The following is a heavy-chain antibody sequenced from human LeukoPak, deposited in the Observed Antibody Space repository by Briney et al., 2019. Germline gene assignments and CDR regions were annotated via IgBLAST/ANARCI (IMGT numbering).Heavy chain of an antibody. Sequence: ASVKVSCKASGYTFTSYDINWVRQATGQGLEWMGWMNPNSGNTGYAQKFQGRVTMTRNTSISTAYMELSSLRSEDTAVYYCARRMLAATRNWFDPWGQGTLVIVSS. CDR2: MNPNSGNT. V-gene: IGHV1-8*01. J-gene: IGHJ5*02. CDR3: ARRMLAATRNWFDP. D-gene: IGHD2-15*01. CDR1: GYTFTSYD.